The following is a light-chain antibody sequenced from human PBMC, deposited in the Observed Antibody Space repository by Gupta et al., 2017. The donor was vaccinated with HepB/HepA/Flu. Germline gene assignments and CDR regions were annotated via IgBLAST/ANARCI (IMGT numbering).Light chain of an antibody. Sequence: QSVPTPPPSASATPRQRVSICCSQSSSNVGSSFVCWYHQYPGATPNLLIYRNDKRRSGVPERCSGSKYGSTAAVAISGLRAEDEANYYCAAWDKSRRHVAFGGGTKLTVL. CDR3: AAWDKSRRHVA. J-gene: IGLJ2*01. V-gene: IGLV1-47*01. CDR2: RND. CDR1: SSNVGSSF.